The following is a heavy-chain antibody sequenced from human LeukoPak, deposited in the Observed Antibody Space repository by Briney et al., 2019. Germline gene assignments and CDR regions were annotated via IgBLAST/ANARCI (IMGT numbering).Heavy chain of an antibody. V-gene: IGHV4-34*01. CDR2: INHSGST. Sequence: SETLSLTCAVSGGSFSGYYWNWIRQPPGKGLEWIGEINHSGSTNYNPSPKSRVTISVDTSKNQFSLKLSSVTAADTAVYYCARVVAAAGGGFNWFVPWGQGTLVTVSS. CDR3: ARVVAAAGGGFNWFVP. D-gene: IGHD6-13*01. CDR1: GGSFSGYY. J-gene: IGHJ5*02.